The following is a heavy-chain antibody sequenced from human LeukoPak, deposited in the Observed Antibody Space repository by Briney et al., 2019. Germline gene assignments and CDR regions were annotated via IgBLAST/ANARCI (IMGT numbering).Heavy chain of an antibody. J-gene: IGHJ4*02. CDR3: ARSSMVRGVIIAPLN. CDR2: IYYSGST. V-gene: IGHV4-39*01. D-gene: IGHD3-10*01. Sequence: SETLSLTCTVSGGSISSSNYNWDWIRQPPGKGLEWIGSIYYSGSTYYNPSLKSRVTISVDTSKNQFSLKLSSVTAADTAVYYCARSSMVRGVIIAPLNWGQGTLVTVSS. CDR1: GGSISSSNYN.